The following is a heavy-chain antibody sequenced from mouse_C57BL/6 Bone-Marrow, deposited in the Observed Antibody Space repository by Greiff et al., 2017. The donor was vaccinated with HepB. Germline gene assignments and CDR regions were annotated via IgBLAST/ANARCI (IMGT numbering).Heavy chain of an antibody. D-gene: IGHD2-10*02. CDR1: GYTFTEYT. CDR2: FYPGSGST. V-gene: IGHV1-62-2*01. J-gene: IGHJ2*01. CDR3: ARHGQYGNCLYYFDY. Sequence: QVQLQQSGAELVKPGASVKLSCKASGYTFTEYTIHWVKQRPGQGLEWIGWFYPGSGSTKYNEKFKDKATLTADKSSSTVYMQLSRLTSEGSAVYFCARHGQYGNCLYYFDYWGQGTTLTVSS.